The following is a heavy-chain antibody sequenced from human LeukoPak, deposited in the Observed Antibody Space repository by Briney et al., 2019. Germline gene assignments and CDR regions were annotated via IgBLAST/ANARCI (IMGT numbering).Heavy chain of an antibody. Sequence: GGSLRLSCAASGFTFSSYGMSWVRQAPGKGLEWVSYISSSGSTIYYADSVKGRFTISRDNAKNSLYLQMNSLRAEDTAVYYCASGDIVLMVYAMVDYWGQGTLVTVSS. J-gene: IGHJ4*02. CDR3: ASGDIVLMVYAMVDY. D-gene: IGHD2-8*01. V-gene: IGHV3-48*04. CDR2: ISSSGSTI. CDR1: GFTFSSYG.